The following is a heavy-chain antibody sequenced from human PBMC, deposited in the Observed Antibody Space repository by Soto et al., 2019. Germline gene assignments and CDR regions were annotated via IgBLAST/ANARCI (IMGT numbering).Heavy chain of an antibody. CDR2: INAGNGNT. D-gene: IGHD3-10*01. J-gene: IGHJ4*02. Sequence: ASVKVSCKASGYTFTSYAMHWVRQAPGQRLEWMGWINAGNGNTKYSQKFQGRVTITRDTSASTAYMELSSLRSEDTAVYYCAASRVGSFPLDYWGQGTLVTVSS. V-gene: IGHV1-3*01. CDR1: GYTFTSYA. CDR3: AASRVGSFPLDY.